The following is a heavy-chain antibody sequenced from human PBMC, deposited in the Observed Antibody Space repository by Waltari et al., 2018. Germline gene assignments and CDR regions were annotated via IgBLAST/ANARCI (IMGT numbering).Heavy chain of an antibody. J-gene: IGHJ4*02. CDR2: IIPTFGTG. CDR3: ARDRGATMDGYFDY. Sequence: QVQLVQSGAEVKKPGSSVKVSCKASGGTFSSYAISWVRPAPGQGLEWMGGIIPTFGTGNYEQKFQGRVTTTTDESTGTAYMELSSLRSEDTAVYYCARDRGATMDGYFDYWGQGTLVTVSS. D-gene: IGHD5-12*01. CDR1: GGTFSSYA. V-gene: IGHV1-69*01.